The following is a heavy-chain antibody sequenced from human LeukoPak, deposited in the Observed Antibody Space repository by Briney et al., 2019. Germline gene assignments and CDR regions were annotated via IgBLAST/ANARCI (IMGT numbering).Heavy chain of an antibody. J-gene: IGHJ6*02. D-gene: IGHD4-11*01. Sequence: GASVKVSCKVSGYTLTELTMHWVRQAPGKGLEWMGGFDPEDGETIYAQKFQGRVTMTEDTSTDTAYMELSSLRSEDTAVYYCATISNPVLYYYYGMDVWGQGTTVTVSS. CDR2: FDPEDGET. V-gene: IGHV1-24*01. CDR1: GYTLTELT. CDR3: ATISNPVLYYYYGMDV.